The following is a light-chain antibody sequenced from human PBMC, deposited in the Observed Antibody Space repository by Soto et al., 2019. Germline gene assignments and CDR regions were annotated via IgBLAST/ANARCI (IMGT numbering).Light chain of an antibody. CDR3: QQYGTSVWT. Sequence: EIVMTQSPVTLSVPPGERATLSCRASQSVSSSYLAWYQQKPGQAPRLLIYGASSRATGIPDRFSGSGSGTDFTLTISRLEPEDFAVYYCQQYGTSVWTFGQGTKVDIK. J-gene: IGKJ1*01. CDR1: QSVSSSY. V-gene: IGKV3-20*01. CDR2: GAS.